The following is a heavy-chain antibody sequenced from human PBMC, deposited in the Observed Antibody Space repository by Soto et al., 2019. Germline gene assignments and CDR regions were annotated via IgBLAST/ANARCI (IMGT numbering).Heavy chain of an antibody. CDR1: GFTFSSYG. V-gene: IGHV3-33*01. CDR2: IWYDGSNK. D-gene: IGHD3-3*01. CDR3: ARAASDFWSGYDNYYYYGMDV. J-gene: IGHJ6*02. Sequence: GGSLRLSCAASGFTFSSYGMHWVRQAPGKGLEWVAVIWYDGSNKYYADSVKGRFTISRDNSKNTLYLQMNSLRAEDTAVYYFARAASDFWSGYDNYYYYGMDVWGQGTTVTVSS.